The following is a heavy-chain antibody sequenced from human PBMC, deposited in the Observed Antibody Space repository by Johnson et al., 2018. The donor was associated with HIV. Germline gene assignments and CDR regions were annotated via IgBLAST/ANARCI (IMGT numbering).Heavy chain of an antibody. V-gene: IGHV3-66*01. Sequence: VQLVESGGGLAKPAWSPRLSCGASQFTFSSYYMNCVRQAPGKGLEWVSVIYSGGSTYYADSVKGRFTISRDNSKNTLYLQMNSLRAEDTAVYYCARDWAECSGGSCRGNACGIWGQGTMVTVSS. J-gene: IGHJ3*02. CDR1: QFTFSSYY. CDR3: ARDWAECSGGSCRGNACGI. D-gene: IGHD2-15*01. CDR2: IYSGGST.